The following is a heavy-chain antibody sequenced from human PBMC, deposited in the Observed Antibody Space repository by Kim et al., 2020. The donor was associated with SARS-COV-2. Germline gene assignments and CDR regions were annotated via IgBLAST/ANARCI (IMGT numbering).Heavy chain of an antibody. V-gene: IGHV4-59*08. Sequence: SETLSLTCTVSGGSISSYYWSWIRQPPGKGLEWIGYIYYSGSTNYNPSLKSRVTISVDTSKNQFSLKLSSVTAADTAVYYCARHPSDYGDRDAFDIWGQGTMVTVSS. D-gene: IGHD4-17*01. CDR2: IYYSGST. J-gene: IGHJ3*02. CDR3: ARHPSDYGDRDAFDI. CDR1: GGSISSYY.